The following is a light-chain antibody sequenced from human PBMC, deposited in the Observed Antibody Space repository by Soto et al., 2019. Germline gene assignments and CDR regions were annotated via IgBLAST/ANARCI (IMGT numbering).Light chain of an antibody. J-gene: IGKJ4*01. CDR2: DAS. CDR3: LQDYNYPLT. V-gene: IGKV1-5*01. Sequence: DIKMTQSPSTVSASVGERVTITCRASQNINSWLAWYQQKPGSAPKVLIYDASSLESGVPSRFSGSGSGTDFTLTISSLQPEDFATYYCLQDYNYPLTFGGGTKVDIK. CDR1: QNINSW.